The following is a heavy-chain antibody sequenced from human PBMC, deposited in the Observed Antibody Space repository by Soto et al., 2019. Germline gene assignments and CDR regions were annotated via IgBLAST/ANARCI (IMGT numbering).Heavy chain of an antibody. J-gene: IGHJ3*02. D-gene: IGHD1-26*01. CDR1: GFTFSIYA. Sequence: QPGGSLRLSCAASGFTFSIYAMHWVRQAPGKGLEWVAVISYDGSNKYYADSVKGRFTISRDNSKNTLYLQMNSLRAEDTAVYYCARVKIVGATILNDAFDIWGQGTMVTVSS. CDR2: ISYDGSNK. V-gene: IGHV3-30-3*01. CDR3: ARVKIVGATILNDAFDI.